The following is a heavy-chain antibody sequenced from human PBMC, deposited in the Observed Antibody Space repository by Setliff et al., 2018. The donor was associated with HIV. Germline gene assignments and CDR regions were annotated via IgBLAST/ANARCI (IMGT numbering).Heavy chain of an antibody. J-gene: IGHJ3*02. V-gene: IGHV1-24*01. Sequence: ASVKVSCKVSGYTLSELSMHWVRQAPGKGLEWMGGSDQEDSEIIYAQKFQGRVTMTRDTSISTAYMELSRLRSDDTAVYYCATHTYYYDSSGYYFDAFDIWGQGTMVTVSS. CDR1: GYTLSELS. D-gene: IGHD3-22*01. CDR2: SDQEDSEI. CDR3: ATHTYYYDSSGYYFDAFDI.